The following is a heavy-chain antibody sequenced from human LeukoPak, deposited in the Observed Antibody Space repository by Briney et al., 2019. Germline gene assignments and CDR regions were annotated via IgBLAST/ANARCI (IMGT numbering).Heavy chain of an antibody. CDR3: AREKVRQSGMDV. CDR2: TNPNSGGT. V-gene: IGHV1-2*06. CDR1: GYTFTGYY. Sequence: ASVKVSCKASGYTFTGYYMHWVRQAPGQGLEWMGRTNPNSGGTNCAQKFQGRVTMTRDTSISTAYMELSRLRSDDTAVYYCAREKVRQSGMDVWGQGTTVTVSS. J-gene: IGHJ6*02. D-gene: IGHD2-2*01.